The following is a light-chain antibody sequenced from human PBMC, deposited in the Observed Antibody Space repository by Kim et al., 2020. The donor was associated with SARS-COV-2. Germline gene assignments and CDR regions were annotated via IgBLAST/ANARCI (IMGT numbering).Light chain of an antibody. CDR3: QQRSNPMVT. Sequence: EIVLTQSPATLSLSPGERATLSCRASQSVSSYLAWYQQKPGQAPRLLIYDASNRATGIPARFSGSGPGTDFTLTISSLEPEDFAVYYCQQRSNPMVTFGPGTKVDIK. V-gene: IGKV3D-11*02. CDR2: DAS. J-gene: IGKJ3*01. CDR1: QSVSSY.